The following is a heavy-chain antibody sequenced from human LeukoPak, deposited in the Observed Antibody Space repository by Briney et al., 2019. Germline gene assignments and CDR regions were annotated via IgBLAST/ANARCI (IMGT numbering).Heavy chain of an antibody. D-gene: IGHD2-2*01. CDR1: GYTFTGYY. J-gene: IGHJ5*02. CDR3: AREYCSSTSCSNWFDP. CDR2: INPNSGGT. Sequence: GASVTVSCKASGYTFTGYYIHWVRQAPGQGLEWMGWINPNSGGTNYAQKFQGRVTMTRDTSISTAYMELSRLKSDDTAVYYCAREYCSSTSCSNWFDPWGQGTLVTVSS. V-gene: IGHV1-2*02.